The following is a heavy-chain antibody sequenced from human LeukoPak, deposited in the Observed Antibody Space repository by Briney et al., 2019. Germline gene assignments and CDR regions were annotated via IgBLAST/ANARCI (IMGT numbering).Heavy chain of an antibody. V-gene: IGHV3-15*07. CDR3: TTGIRGD. Sequence: GGSLRLSRSASGLTVTNAWTNWVRQAPGEGLDWVGRIASKTDGGATDYAAPVKGRFTISRDDSKNTLNLQMNSLKTEDTAVYYCTTGIRGDWGQGTLVTVSS. D-gene: IGHD3-10*01. J-gene: IGHJ4*02. CDR1: GLTVTNAW. CDR2: IASKTDGGAT.